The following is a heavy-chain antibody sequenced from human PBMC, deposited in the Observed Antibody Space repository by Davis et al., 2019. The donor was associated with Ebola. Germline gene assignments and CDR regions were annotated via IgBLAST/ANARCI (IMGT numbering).Heavy chain of an antibody. CDR2: IVVGSGNT. V-gene: IGHV1-58*02. Sequence: AASVKVSCKASGFTFTSSAMQWVRQARGQRLEWIGWIVVGSGNTNYAQKFQGRVTITRDMSTTTSYLDLSNLRSEDTAVYYCAKHGDLYGSGSYYIYYYYYGMDVWGQGTTVTVSS. J-gene: IGHJ6*02. CDR3: AKHGDLYGSGSYYIYYYYYGMDV. D-gene: IGHD3-10*01. CDR1: GFTFTSSA.